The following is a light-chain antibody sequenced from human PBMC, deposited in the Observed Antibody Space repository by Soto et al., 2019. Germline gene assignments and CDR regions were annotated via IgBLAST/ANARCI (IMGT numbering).Light chain of an antibody. J-gene: IGKJ4*01. V-gene: IGKV3-11*01. Sequence: EIVLTQSPATLSLSPGERAKLSCRASQSVSSYLAWYKQKPGQAPRLLIYDASNRATGIPARFSGSGSGTDFTLTIRSLEPEDFAVDYCQQRSNWPTFGGGTKVDIK. CDR2: DAS. CDR3: QQRSNWPT. CDR1: QSVSSY.